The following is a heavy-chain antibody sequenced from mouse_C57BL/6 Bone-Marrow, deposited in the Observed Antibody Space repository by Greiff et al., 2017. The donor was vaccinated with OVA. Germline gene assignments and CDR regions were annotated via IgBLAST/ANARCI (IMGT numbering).Heavy chain of an antibody. V-gene: IGHV1-55*01. J-gene: IGHJ2*01. CDR1: GYTFTSYW. D-gene: IGHD1-1*01. Sequence: QVQLQQPGAELVKPGASVKMSCKASGYTFTSYWITWVKQRPGQGLEWIGDIYPGSGSPNYNEKFKSKATLTVDTSSSTAYMQLSSLTSEDSAVYYCARKEFITTVVATNFDYWGQGTTLTVSS. CDR3: ARKEFITTVVATNFDY. CDR2: IYPGSGSP.